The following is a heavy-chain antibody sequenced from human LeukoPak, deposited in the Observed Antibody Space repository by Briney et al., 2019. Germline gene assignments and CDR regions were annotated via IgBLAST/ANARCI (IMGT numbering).Heavy chain of an antibody. CDR3: AKSLYGGCDY. D-gene: IGHD3-16*02. V-gene: IGHV3-23*01. CDR1: GFSFSTYA. CDR2: VNGNGGST. J-gene: IGHJ4*02. Sequence: GGSLRLSCAASGFSFSTYAMSWVRQAPGKGLEWVSGVNGNGGSTSYADSVKGRFTIFRDNSKNTVYLQMNSLRVEDTAVYYCAKSLYGGCDYWGQGAVVTVSS.